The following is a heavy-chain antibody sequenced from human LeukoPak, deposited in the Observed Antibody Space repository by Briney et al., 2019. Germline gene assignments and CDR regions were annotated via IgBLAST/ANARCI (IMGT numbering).Heavy chain of an antibody. V-gene: IGHV4-61*02. CDR1: GGSISSGSYY. J-gene: IGHJ3*02. D-gene: IGHD2-21*02. CDR2: IYTSGST. CDR3: ASFCGGDCYYDAFDI. Sequence: SEALSLTCTVSGGSISSGSYYWSWIRQPAGKGLEWIGRIYTSGSTNYNPSLKSRVTISVDTSKNQFSLKLSSVTAADTAVYDCASFCGGDCYYDAFDIWGQGTMVIVSS.